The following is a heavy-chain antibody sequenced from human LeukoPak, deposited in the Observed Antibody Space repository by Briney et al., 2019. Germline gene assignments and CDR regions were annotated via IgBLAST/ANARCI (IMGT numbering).Heavy chain of an antibody. CDR2: IYSGGST. CDR3: ARGIVGALDAFDI. Sequence: GGSLRLSCAASGFTVSSNYMSWVRQAPGKGLEWVSVIYSGGSTYYADSVKGRFTISRDNSKNTLYLQMNSLRAENTAVYYCARGIVGALDAFDIWGQGTMVTVSS. J-gene: IGHJ3*02. V-gene: IGHV3-66*01. CDR1: GFTVSSNY. D-gene: IGHD1-26*01.